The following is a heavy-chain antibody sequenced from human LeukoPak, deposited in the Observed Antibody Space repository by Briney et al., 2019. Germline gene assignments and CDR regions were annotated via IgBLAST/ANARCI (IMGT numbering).Heavy chain of an antibody. D-gene: IGHD6-19*01. Sequence: GGSLRLSCAASGFTFSSYGMHWVRQAPGKGLEWVAVISYDGSNKYYADSVKGRFTISRDNSKNTLYLQMNSLRAEDTAVYYCAKAYRAMAGPVDYWGQGTLVTVSS. J-gene: IGHJ4*02. CDR1: GFTFSSYG. CDR2: ISYDGSNK. CDR3: AKAYRAMAGPVDY. V-gene: IGHV3-30*18.